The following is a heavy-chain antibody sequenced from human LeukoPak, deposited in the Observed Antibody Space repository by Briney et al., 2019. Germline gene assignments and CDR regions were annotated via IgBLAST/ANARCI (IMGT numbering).Heavy chain of an antibody. Sequence: ASVKVSCKASGYTFTSYYMHWVRQAPGQGLEWMGIINPSGGSTSYAQKFQGRVTMTRDTSTSTVYMELSSLRSEDTAVYYCARDDLATDYYESSGPPNYWGQGTLVTVSS. CDR1: GYTFTSYY. D-gene: IGHD3-22*01. J-gene: IGHJ4*02. CDR2: INPSGGST. V-gene: IGHV1-46*01. CDR3: ARDDLATDYYESSGPPNY.